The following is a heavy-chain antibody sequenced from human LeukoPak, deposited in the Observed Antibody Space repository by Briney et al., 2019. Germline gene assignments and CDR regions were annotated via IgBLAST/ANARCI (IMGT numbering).Heavy chain of an antibody. CDR3: ARDRQGGY. CDR1: GYTFTNYG. CDR2: TSSYNGNT. J-gene: IGHJ4*02. Sequence: GASVKVSCKASGYTFTNYGITWVRQAPGQGLEWMGWTSSYNGNTNYAQKFQGRVTMTTDTSTSTAYMELRSLTSDDTAVYYCARDRQGGYRGQGTLVTVSS. V-gene: IGHV1-18*01.